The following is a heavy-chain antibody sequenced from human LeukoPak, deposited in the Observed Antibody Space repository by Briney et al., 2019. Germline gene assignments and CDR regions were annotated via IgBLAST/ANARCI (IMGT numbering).Heavy chain of an antibody. Sequence: PSETLPLTCTVSRGSVTSYYWSWIRQPPGKGLEWIGDVYFSGDTKYNPSLQSRVTISLDTSQNQFSLRLRSVTAADTAVYYCARDPSHHSGTFDIWGQGTMITVSS. V-gene: IGHV4-59*02. CDR3: ARDPSHHSGTFDI. J-gene: IGHJ3*02. CDR2: VYFSGDT. CDR1: RGSVTSYY. D-gene: IGHD2-15*01.